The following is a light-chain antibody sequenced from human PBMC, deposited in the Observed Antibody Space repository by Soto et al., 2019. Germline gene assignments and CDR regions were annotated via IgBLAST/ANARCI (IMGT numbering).Light chain of an antibody. CDR1: SSDVGVYNY. CDR3: SSYTSSSTDVL. J-gene: IGLJ2*01. CDR2: DVS. Sequence: QSVLTQPASVSGSPGQSITISCTGTSSDVGVYNYVSWYQQHPDKAPKLLIYDVSNRPSGVSNRFSGSKSGNTASLTISGLQAEDEADYYCSSYTSSSTDVLFGGGTKVTVL. V-gene: IGLV2-14*03.